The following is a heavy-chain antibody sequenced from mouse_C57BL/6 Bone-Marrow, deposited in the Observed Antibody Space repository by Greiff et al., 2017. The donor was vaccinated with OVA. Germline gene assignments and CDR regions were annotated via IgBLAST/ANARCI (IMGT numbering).Heavy chain of an antibody. CDR1: GYAFSSSW. CDR3: ARKDYYGSSYYFDY. Sequence: VQLKESGPELVKPGASVKISCKASGYAFSSSWMNWVKQRPGKGLEWIGRIYPGDGDTNYNGKFKGKATLTADKSSSTAYMQLSSLTSEDSAVYFCARKDYYGSSYYFDYWGQGTTLTVSS. D-gene: IGHD1-1*01. J-gene: IGHJ2*01. V-gene: IGHV1-82*01. CDR2: IYPGDGDT.